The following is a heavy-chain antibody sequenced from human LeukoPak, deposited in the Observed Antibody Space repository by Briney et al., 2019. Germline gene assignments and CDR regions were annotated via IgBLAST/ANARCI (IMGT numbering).Heavy chain of an antibody. J-gene: IGHJ4*02. D-gene: IGHD1-26*01. V-gene: IGHV3-48*02. CDR3: ASSGSYRFDY. CDR1: GFTFSSYS. CDR2: ITASGTAM. Sequence: GGSLTLSCAASGFTFSSYSMNWVSQAPGNGLEWVSHITASGTAMFYADSVKGRFTISRDNAKNSLYLQMNSLRDEDTAVYYCASSGSYRFDYWGQGTLVTVSS.